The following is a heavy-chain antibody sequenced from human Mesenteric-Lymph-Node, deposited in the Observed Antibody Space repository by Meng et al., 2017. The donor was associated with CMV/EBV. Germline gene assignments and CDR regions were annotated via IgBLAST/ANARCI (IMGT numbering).Heavy chain of an antibody. CDR1: GGSVSSGSSY. CDR3: ARDDGYFDY. CDR2: IYYSGST. Sequence: SLTCTVSGGSVSSGSSYWSWIRQPPGKGLEWIGYIYYSGSTNYNPSLKSRVTISVDTSKNQFSLKLSSVTAADTAVYYCARDDGYFDYWGQGTLVTVSS. J-gene: IGHJ4*02. V-gene: IGHV4-61*01.